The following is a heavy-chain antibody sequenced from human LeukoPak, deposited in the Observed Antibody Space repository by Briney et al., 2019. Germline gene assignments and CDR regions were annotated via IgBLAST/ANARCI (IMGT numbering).Heavy chain of an antibody. V-gene: IGHV4-39*07. D-gene: IGHD6-19*01. CDR1: GGSISSSSYY. Sequence: PSETLSLTCTVSGGSISSSSYYWGWIRQTPGKGLEWIGSIFRSGDTHYNPSLKSRVTISVATSNTRFSLRLTSVTAADTAVYYCAREGSSGWYYFDYWGQGTLVTVSS. CDR3: AREGSSGWYYFDY. CDR2: IFRSGDT. J-gene: IGHJ4*02.